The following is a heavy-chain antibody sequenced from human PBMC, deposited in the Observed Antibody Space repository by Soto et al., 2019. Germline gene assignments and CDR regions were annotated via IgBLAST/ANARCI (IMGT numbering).Heavy chain of an antibody. V-gene: IGHV1-46*01. CDR1: GYTFTSYY. Sequence: ASVKVSCKASGYTFTSYYMHWVRQAPGQGLEWMGIINPSGGSTSYAQKFQGRVTMTRDTSTSTVYMELSSLRSEDTAVYYCASSHGPGGTVRYWGQGTLVTVSS. D-gene: IGHD3-16*01. CDR3: ASSHGPGGTVRY. J-gene: IGHJ4*02. CDR2: INPSGGST.